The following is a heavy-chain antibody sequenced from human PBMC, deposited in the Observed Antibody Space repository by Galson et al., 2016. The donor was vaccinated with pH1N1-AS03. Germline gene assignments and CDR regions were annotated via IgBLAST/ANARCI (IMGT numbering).Heavy chain of an antibody. V-gene: IGHV4-59*01. J-gene: IGHJ3*01. CDR2: VYCTGAT. Sequence: ETLSLTCTVSGDSTTSYYWSWIRQPPGKGLEWIAYVYCTGATSYNPSLKSRVTISLDTSKSQFSLKLSSVTAADTAVYYCAREWSAFDFWGQGTVVTVSS. CDR3: AREWSAFDF. D-gene: IGHD2-15*01. CDR1: GDSTTSYY.